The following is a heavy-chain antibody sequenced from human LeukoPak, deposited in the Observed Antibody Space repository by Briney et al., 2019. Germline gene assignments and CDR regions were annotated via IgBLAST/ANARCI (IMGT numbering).Heavy chain of an antibody. D-gene: IGHD3-16*02. CDR2: IYNTGNT. CDR3: ARLYNHNWFDP. CDR1: GDSINSYY. V-gene: IGHV4-59*01. Sequence: SETLSLTCTVSGDSINSYYWSWIRQPPGRGLEWIGYIYNTGNTNYNPSLKSLVTISIDTSKNQFSLRLSSVAAADTAMYYCARLYNHNWFDPWGQGTLVTVSS. J-gene: IGHJ5*02.